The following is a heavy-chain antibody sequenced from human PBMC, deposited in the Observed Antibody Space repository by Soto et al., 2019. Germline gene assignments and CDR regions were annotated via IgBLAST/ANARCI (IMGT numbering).Heavy chain of an antibody. V-gene: IGHV3-73*02. CDR2: IRSKANSYAT. CDR3: TTPVPSGRGY. CDR1: GFTFSGSA. Sequence: EVQLVESGGGLVQPGGSLKLSCAASGFTFSGSAMHWVRQASGKGLEWVGRIRSKANSYATAYAASVKGRFTISRDDSKNTAYLQMNSLKTEDTAVDYCTTPVPSGRGYWGQGTLVTVSS. D-gene: IGHD2-2*01. J-gene: IGHJ4*02.